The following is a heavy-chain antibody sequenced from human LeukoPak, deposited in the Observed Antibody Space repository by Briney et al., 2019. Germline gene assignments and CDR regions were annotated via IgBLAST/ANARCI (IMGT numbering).Heavy chain of an antibody. Sequence: GGSLRLSCAASGFTFSNYWMNRVRQAPGKGLEWVSYISSSGSTIYYADSVKGRFTISRDNAKNSLYLQMNSLRAEDTAFYYCAREGVVVGRDFDYWGQGTLVTVSS. CDR1: GFTFSNYW. CDR3: AREGVVVGRDFDY. J-gene: IGHJ4*02. D-gene: IGHD2-15*01. V-gene: IGHV3-48*03. CDR2: ISSSGSTI.